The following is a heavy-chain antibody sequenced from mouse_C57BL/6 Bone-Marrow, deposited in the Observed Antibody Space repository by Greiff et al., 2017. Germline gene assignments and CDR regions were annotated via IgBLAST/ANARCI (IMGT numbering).Heavy chain of an antibody. V-gene: IGHV14-4*01. Sequence: VQLQQSGAELVKPGASVTLSCTASGFTITSDYMHWVQQRPEQGLEWIGWIDPGNGATDYPSKFPGKATITADTDYYTAHLKLSSHEAEDTAVYYSTTSALERDYWGQGTTLTVSS. CDR1: GFTITSDY. D-gene: IGHD1-2*01. J-gene: IGHJ2*01. CDR3: TTSALERDY. CDR2: IDPGNGAT.